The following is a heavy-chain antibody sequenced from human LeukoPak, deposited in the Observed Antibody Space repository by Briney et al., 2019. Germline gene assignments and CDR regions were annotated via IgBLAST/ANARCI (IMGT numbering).Heavy chain of an antibody. Sequence: AESLLISCKGAGYTFTTYWIGWVRQMPGKGLEWMGIIYPGDSDTRYSPSFQGQVTMSADKSINTAYLQWSSLKASDTAMYYCARTYYFDSSNYLLDYWGQRTLVTVSS. CDR1: GYTFTTYW. CDR2: IYPGDSDT. D-gene: IGHD3-22*01. V-gene: IGHV5-51*01. CDR3: ARTYYFDSSNYLLDY. J-gene: IGHJ4*02.